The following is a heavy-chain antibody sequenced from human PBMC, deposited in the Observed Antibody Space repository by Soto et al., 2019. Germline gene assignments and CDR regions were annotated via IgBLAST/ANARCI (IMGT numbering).Heavy chain of an antibody. CDR1: GGTFSSYA. V-gene: IGHV1-69*06. J-gene: IGHJ4*02. CDR2: IIPIFCTA. Sequence: QVQLVQSGAEVKKPGSSVKVSCKASGGTFSSYAISWVRQAPGQGLEWMGGIIPIFCTANYAQTFQGRVTITADKSTSTAYMELSSLRSEDTAVYYCASISLRSSGPNGYFDYWGQGTLVTVSS. D-gene: IGHD1-26*01. CDR3: ASISLRSSGPNGYFDY.